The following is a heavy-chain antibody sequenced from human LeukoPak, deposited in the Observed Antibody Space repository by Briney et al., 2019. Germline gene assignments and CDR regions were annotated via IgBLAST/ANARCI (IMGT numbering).Heavy chain of an antibody. V-gene: IGHV4-30-2*01. J-gene: IGHJ4*02. Sequence: PSQTLSLTCTVSGGSISSGGYYWSWIRQPPGKGLEWIGYIYHSGSTYYNPSLKSRVTISVDRSKNQFSLKLSSVTAADTAVYYCARGLQLSPNYWGQGTLVTVSS. CDR1: GGSISSGGYY. CDR2: IYHSGST. D-gene: IGHD5-18*01. CDR3: ARGLQLSPNY.